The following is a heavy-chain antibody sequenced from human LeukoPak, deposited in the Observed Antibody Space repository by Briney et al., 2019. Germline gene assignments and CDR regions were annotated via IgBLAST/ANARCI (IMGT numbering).Heavy chain of an antibody. Sequence: ASVKVSCKPSGYTFTGYYMHWLRQAPGQGLEWMGWINPNSGGTNYAQKFQGRVTMTRDTSISTAYMELSRLRSDDTAVYYCSRVRGQLVFFDIWGQGTMVTVSS. CDR1: GYTFTGYY. V-gene: IGHV1-2*02. J-gene: IGHJ3*02. CDR2: INPNSGGT. CDR3: SRVRGQLVFFDI. D-gene: IGHD6-6*01.